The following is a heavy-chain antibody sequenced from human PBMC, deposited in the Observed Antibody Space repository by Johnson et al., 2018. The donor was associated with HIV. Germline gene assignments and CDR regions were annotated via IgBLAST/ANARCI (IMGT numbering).Heavy chain of an antibody. CDR3: ARAGKWSGDAFDI. D-gene: IGHD3-10*01. V-gene: IGHV3-30*04. CDR1: GFTFSSYA. Sequence: QVQLVESGGGVVQPGRSLRLSCAASGFTFSSYAMHWVRQAPGKGLEWVAVISYDGSNKYYADSVKGRFTTSRDNTNNSLYLQMNSLKAGDTAVYYCARAGKWSGDAFDIWGQGTTVTVSS. J-gene: IGHJ3*02. CDR2: ISYDGSNK.